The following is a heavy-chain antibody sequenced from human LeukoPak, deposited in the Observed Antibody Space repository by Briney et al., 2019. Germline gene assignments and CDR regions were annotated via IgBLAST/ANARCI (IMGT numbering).Heavy chain of an antibody. J-gene: IGHJ6*02. CDR2: INHSGST. Sequence: PSETLSLTCAVYGGSFSGYYWSWIRQPPGKGLEWIGEINHSGSTNYNPSLKSRVTISVDTSKNQFSLKLSSVTAADTAVYYCARGPRFSDYYYYGMDVWGQGTTVTVSS. CDR1: GGSFSGYY. V-gene: IGHV4-34*01. D-gene: IGHD3-10*01. CDR3: ARGPRFSDYYYYGMDV.